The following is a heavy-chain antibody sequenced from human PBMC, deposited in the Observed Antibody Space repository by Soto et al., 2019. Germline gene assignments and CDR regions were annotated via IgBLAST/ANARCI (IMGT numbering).Heavy chain of an antibody. J-gene: IGHJ4*02. D-gene: IGHD5-12*01. CDR2: ISGNGDTA. CDR3: ARSGPYYSDY. V-gene: IGHV3-23*01. Sequence: GGSLRLSCAASGFTFTNYALSWVRQTPGKGLECVSSISGNGDTAYYTASVQGRFTISRDNSKNTLSLQMNSLRAEDTAVYYCARSGPYYSDYWGQGALVTVS. CDR1: GFTFTNYA.